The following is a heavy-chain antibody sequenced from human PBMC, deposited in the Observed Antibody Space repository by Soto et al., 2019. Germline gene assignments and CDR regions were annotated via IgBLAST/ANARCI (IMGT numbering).Heavy chain of an antibody. CDR2: ISSSSSYI. J-gene: IGHJ6*02. CDR3: ARDAAGYYGMDV. D-gene: IGHD6-13*01. V-gene: IGHV3-21*01. CDR1: GFTFSSYS. Sequence: EVQLVESGGGLVKPGGSLRLSCAASGFTFSSYSMNWVRQAPGKGLEWVSSISSSSSYIYYADSVKGRFTISRDNAKNSLYLQMNSRRAEDTAVYYCARDAAGYYGMDVWGQGTTVTVSS.